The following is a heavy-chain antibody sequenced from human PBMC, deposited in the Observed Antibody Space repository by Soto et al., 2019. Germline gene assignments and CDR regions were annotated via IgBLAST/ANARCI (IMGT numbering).Heavy chain of an antibody. J-gene: IGHJ1*01. V-gene: IGHV1-8*01. CDR1: GYTFTSYD. CDR2: MNANSGNT. Sequence: QVQLVQSGAEVKKPGASVKVSCKASGYTFTSYDINWVRQATGQGLEWMGWMNANSGNTGYAQMFQGRVTMTRDTSKSTAYMELSSLRSEDTAVYFCARGSLIRVRGVTAMFADYFHQWGQGTLVTVSS. CDR3: ARGSLIRVRGVTAMFADYFHQ. D-gene: IGHD3-10*01.